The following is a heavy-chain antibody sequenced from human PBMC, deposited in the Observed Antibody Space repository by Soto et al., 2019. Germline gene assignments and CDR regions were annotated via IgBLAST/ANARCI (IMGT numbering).Heavy chain of an antibody. Sequence: ASVKVSRRVSGYTLKELSMHWGRRPPGKGLGGMGGFDPEEGETIYAQKFQGRVTMTEDTSTDTAYMELSSLRSEDTAVYYCAAPQYYYDSSGSAFDIWGQGTMVTVSS. V-gene: IGHV1-24*01. CDR3: AAPQYYYDSSGSAFDI. J-gene: IGHJ3*02. D-gene: IGHD3-22*01. CDR2: FDPEEGET. CDR1: GYTLKELS.